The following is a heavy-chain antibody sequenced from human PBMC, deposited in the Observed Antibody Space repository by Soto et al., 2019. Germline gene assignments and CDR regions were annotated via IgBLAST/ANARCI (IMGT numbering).Heavy chain of an antibody. CDR1: GFTFSSYA. V-gene: IGHV3-23*01. J-gene: IGHJ4*02. Sequence: EVQLLESGGGLVQPGGSLRLSCAASGFTFSSYAMSWVRQAPGKGLEWVSVISGSGGSTYYADSVKGRFTISRDNSKNTLYLQMNSLRAEDAAVYYFAKRGAGHYFDYWGQGTLVTVSS. CDR2: ISGSGGST. CDR3: AKRGAGHYFDY. D-gene: IGHD6-19*01.